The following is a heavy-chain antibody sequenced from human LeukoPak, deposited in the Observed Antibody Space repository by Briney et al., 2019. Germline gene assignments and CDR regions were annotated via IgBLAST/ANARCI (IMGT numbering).Heavy chain of an antibody. V-gene: IGHV4-59*08. CDR2: ICYSGST. D-gene: IGHD6-13*01. Sequence: SETLSLTCTVSGGSISSYYWSWIRQPPGKGLEWIGYICYSGSTNYNPSLKSRVTISVDTSKNQFSLKLSSVTAADTAVYYCARLRPSRYYFDYWGQGTLVTVSS. CDR3: ARLRPSRYYFDY. CDR1: GGSISSYY. J-gene: IGHJ4*02.